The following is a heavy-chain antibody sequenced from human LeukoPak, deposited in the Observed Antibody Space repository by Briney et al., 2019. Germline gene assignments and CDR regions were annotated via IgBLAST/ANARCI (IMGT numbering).Heavy chain of an antibody. D-gene: IGHD6-19*01. Sequence: TGGSLRLSCAASGFTFSSYAMSWVRQAPGKGLEWVSVIYSGGSTYYADSVKGRFTISRDNSKNTLYLQMNSLRAEDTAVYYCAVSSGWAPWDFDYWGQGTLATVSS. V-gene: IGHV3-53*01. J-gene: IGHJ4*02. CDR3: AVSSGWAPWDFDY. CDR1: GFTFSSYA. CDR2: IYSGGST.